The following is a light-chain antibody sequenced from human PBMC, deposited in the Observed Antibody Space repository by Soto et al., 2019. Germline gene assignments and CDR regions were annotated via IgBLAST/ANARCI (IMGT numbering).Light chain of an antibody. V-gene: IGLV7-46*01. CDR2: DTS. CDR1: TGAVTSGHY. Sequence: QAVVTQESSVTVSPGGTVTVTCGSSTGAVTSGHYPYWFQQKPGQAPRTLIYDTSNKHSWTPARFSGSLLGGKAALTLSGAQPEDEADYYCLLSYSGTQRVFXAGTKVTVL. J-gene: IGLJ1*01. CDR3: LLSYSGTQRV.